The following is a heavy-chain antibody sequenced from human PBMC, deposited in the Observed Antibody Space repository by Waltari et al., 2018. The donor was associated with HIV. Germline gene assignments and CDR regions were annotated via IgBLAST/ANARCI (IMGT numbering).Heavy chain of an antibody. V-gene: IGHV3-23*01. Sequence: EVQLLESGGGLVQPGGSLRLSCPLSGFTFSNYSMSWVRQAPGKWLEWVSAISGSGGNTYYADSVKGRFTISRDNSKNTLYLQMNSLRAEDTAVYYCAKDRGYDSSGLDAFDIWGQGTMVTVSS. CDR1: GFTFSNYS. J-gene: IGHJ3*02. D-gene: IGHD3-22*01. CDR2: ISGSGGNT. CDR3: AKDRGYDSSGLDAFDI.